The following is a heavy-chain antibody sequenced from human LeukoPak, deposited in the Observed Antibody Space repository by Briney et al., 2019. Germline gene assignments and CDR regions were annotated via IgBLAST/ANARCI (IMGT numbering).Heavy chain of an antibody. Sequence: SETLSLTCTVSGGSISSYYWSWIRQPPGKGLEWIGSIYYSGSTYYNPSLKSRVTISVDTSKNQFSLKLSSVTAADTAVYYCARHPIAAAGLDYWGQGTLVTVSS. CDR2: IYYSGST. J-gene: IGHJ4*02. CDR3: ARHPIAAAGLDY. CDR1: GGSISSYY. V-gene: IGHV4-59*05. D-gene: IGHD6-13*01.